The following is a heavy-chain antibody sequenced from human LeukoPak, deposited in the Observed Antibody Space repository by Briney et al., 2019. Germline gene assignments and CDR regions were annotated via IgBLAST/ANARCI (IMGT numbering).Heavy chain of an antibody. CDR3: ARTLIATADRPFDY. D-gene: IGHD6-13*01. V-gene: IGHV2-5*01. J-gene: IGHJ4*02. CDR1: GSSLSTSGVG. Sequence: SGPTLVKPTQTLTLTCTFSGSSLSTSGVGVGWIRQPPGKALEWLALIYWNDDKRYSPSLKSRLTITEDTSKNQVVLTMTNMDPVDTATYYCARTLIATADRPFDYWGQGTLVTVSS. CDR2: IYWNDDK.